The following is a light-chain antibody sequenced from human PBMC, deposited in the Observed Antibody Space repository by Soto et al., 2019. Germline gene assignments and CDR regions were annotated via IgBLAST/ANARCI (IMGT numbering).Light chain of an antibody. Sequence: QSALTQPPSLSGTPEQSVTISCSGSSSNIEGNTVHWYQHLPGTAPKLLIYIDHNRPSGIPDRFSGSKSGTSASLAISGLQSEDEADYYCATWDDDLSAAVFGGGTQLTV. CDR1: SSNIEGNT. CDR3: ATWDDDLSAAV. CDR2: IDH. J-gene: IGLJ7*01. V-gene: IGLV1-44*01.